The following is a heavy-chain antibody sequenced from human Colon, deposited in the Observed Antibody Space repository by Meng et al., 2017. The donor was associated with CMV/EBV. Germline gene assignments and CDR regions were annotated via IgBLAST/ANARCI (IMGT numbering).Heavy chain of an antibody. J-gene: IGHJ4*02. CDR1: GFTFSSYW. D-gene: IGHD3-10*01. Sequence: GESLKISCAASGFTFSSYWMHWVRQTPGKGLEWVSRVNNDGRNTVYADSVKGRFTISRGNAKDTLFLQMNSLRAEDTAVYYCTRGLRGPDYWGQGSLVTVSS. V-gene: IGHV3-74*01. CDR2: VNNDGRNT. CDR3: TRGLRGPDY.